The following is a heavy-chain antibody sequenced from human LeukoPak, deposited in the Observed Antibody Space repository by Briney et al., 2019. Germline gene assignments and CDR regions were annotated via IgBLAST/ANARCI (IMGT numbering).Heavy chain of an antibody. Sequence: ASVKVSCKDSGYTSTSYGIRWVRQAPGQRLEWMGWISAYNGNTNYAQKLQSRVTITTDTSTRTAYMELRSLRSDDTAVYYCARDCSGGSCYWDYWGQGTLVTVSS. J-gene: IGHJ4*02. D-gene: IGHD2-15*01. CDR2: ISAYNGNT. CDR1: GYTSTSYG. CDR3: ARDCSGGSCYWDY. V-gene: IGHV1-18*04.